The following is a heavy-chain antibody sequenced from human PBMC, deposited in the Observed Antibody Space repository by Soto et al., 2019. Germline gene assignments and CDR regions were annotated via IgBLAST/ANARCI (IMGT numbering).Heavy chain of an antibody. J-gene: IGHJ4*02. V-gene: IGHV4-39*01. Sequence: SETLSLTCTVSGGSISSSSYYWGWIRQPPGKGLEWIGSIYYSGSTYYNPSLKSRVTISVDTSKNQFSLKLSSVTAADTAVYYCARNGGNYYDSSGYFDYWGQGTLVTVSS. CDR2: IYYSGST. CDR1: GGSISSSSYY. D-gene: IGHD3-22*01. CDR3: ARNGGNYYDSSGYFDY.